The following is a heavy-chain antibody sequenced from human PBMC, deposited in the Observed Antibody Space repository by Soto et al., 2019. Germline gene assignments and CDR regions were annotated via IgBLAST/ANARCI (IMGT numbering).Heavy chain of an antibody. D-gene: IGHD3-22*01. J-gene: IGHJ6*04. V-gene: IGHV4-59*01. Sequence: SETLSLTCTVSGGSISSYYWSWIRQPPGKGLEWIGYIYYSGSTNYNPSLKSRVTISVDTSKNQFSLKLSSVTAADTALYYCARDRREFSSPDSSNGMDFWGKGPTVTGS. CDR2: IYYSGST. CDR3: ARDRREFSSPDSSNGMDF. CDR1: GGSISSYY.